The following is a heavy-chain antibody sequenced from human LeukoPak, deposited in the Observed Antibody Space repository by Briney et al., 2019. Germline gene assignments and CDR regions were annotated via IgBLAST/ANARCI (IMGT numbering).Heavy chain of an antibody. CDR2: INHSGST. Sequence: SETLSLTCAVYGVSFSGYYWSWIRQPPGKGLEWIGEINHSGSTNYNPSLKSRVTISVDTSKNQFSLKLSSVTAADTAVYYCARAWYYYYYGMDVWGQGTTVTVSS. CDR3: ARAWYYYYYGMDV. V-gene: IGHV4-34*01. J-gene: IGHJ6*02. CDR1: GVSFSGYY.